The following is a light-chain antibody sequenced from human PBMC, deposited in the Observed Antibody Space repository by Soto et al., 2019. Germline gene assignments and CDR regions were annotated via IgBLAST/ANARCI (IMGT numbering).Light chain of an antibody. Sequence: QAVVTQEPSLTVSPGGTVTLTCGSSTGTVTSGHYPYWFQQKPGQAPRTLIYDTVKKHSWTPARFSGSLLGGKAALTLSGAQPEDEADYYCLLSYNGPYVFGAGTKVNV. CDR2: DTV. V-gene: IGLV7-46*01. J-gene: IGLJ1*01. CDR1: TGTVTSGHY. CDR3: LLSYNGPYV.